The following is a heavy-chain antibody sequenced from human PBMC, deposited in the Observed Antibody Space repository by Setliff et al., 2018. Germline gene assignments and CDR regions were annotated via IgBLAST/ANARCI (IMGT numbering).Heavy chain of an antibody. J-gene: IGHJ4*02. D-gene: IGHD3-3*01. Sequence: GSLRLSCAGSGFACRGDDMHWVRQAPGKGLEWVAYINNRVDTIYYADYVRGRFTISRDNAKNSVYLQMNSLRAEDTAVYYCARDLGLQFLEWLNGRNDYWGQGTLVTVSS. CDR2: INNRVDTI. CDR3: ARDLGLQFLEWLNGRNDY. CDR1: GFACRGDD. V-gene: IGHV3-48*03.